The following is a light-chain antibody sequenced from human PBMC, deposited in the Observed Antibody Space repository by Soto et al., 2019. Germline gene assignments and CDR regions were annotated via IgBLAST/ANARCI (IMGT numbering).Light chain of an antibody. V-gene: IGLV4-69*02. CDR3: QTWGTGIPV. J-gene: IGLJ3*02. CDR1: SGHSNYA. Sequence: QLVLTQSPSASASLGASVNLTCTLSSGHSNYAIAWHQQQPEKGPRYLMNLNSDGRHSKGDGIPDRFSGSSSGAERYLTISSLQSEDEADYYCQTWGTGIPVFGGGTKLTVL. CDR2: LNSDGRH.